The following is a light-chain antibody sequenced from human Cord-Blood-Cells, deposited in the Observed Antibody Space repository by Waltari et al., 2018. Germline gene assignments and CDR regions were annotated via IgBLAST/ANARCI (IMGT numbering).Light chain of an antibody. CDR2: KDS. Sequence: SYELTQPSSVSVSPGQTARITCSGDVLAKKYARWFQQKPGQAPVLVIYKDSERPSGIPERLSGSSSGTTVTLTISGAQVEDEADYYCYSAADNSWVFGGGTKLTVL. CDR3: YSAADNSWV. CDR1: VLAKKY. V-gene: IGLV3-27*01. J-gene: IGLJ3*02.